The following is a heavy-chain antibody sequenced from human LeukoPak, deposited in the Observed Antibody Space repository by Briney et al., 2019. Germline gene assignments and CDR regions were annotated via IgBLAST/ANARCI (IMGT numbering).Heavy chain of an antibody. D-gene: IGHD2-15*01. Sequence: GGSLRLSCAASGFTFSSYAMSWVRQAPGNGLEWVSAISGSGGSTYYADSVKGRFTISRDNSKNTLYLQMNSLRAEVTAVYYCAKGASVVVDAIGYFQHWGQGTLVTVSS. V-gene: IGHV3-23*01. CDR2: ISGSGGST. CDR1: GFTFSSYA. CDR3: AKGASVVVDAIGYFQH. J-gene: IGHJ1*01.